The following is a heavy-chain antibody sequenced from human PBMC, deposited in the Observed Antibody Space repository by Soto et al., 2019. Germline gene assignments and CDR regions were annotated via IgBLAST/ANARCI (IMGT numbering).Heavy chain of an antibody. V-gene: IGHV3-30*03. CDR1: GFTFSNYA. CDR2: MSFDGTR. D-gene: IGHD3-16*01. Sequence: QVQLVEAGGGVVQPGTSLTLSCAASGFTFSNYAMHWVRQAPGKGLEWVAAMSFDGTRYYADSVKGRSTISIDSARNTVFLQTSGLRVDDTALYYCTRGRPLPSMNTGDEPLDIWGQGTMVTVSS. J-gene: IGHJ3*02. CDR3: TRGRPLPSMNTGDEPLDI.